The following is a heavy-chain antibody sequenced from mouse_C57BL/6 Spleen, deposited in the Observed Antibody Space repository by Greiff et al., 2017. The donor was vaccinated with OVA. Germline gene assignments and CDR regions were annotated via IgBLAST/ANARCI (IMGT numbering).Heavy chain of an antibody. J-gene: IGHJ4*01. D-gene: IGHD2-12*01. CDR3: ARSDDAMDY. V-gene: IGHV2-9-1*01. CDR2: IWNGGGT. Sequence: VKLVESGPGLVAPSQSLSITCTVSGFSLTSYAISWVRQPPGKGLEWLGVIWNGGGTNYNSALKSRLSISKDNSKSQVFLKMNSLQTDDTARYYCARSDDAMDYWGQGTSVTVSS. CDR1: GFSLTSYA.